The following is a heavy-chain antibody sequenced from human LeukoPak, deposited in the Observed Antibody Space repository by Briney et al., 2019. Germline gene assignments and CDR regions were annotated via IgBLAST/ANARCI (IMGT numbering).Heavy chain of an antibody. J-gene: IGHJ5*02. D-gene: IGHD3-16*01. V-gene: IGHV4-59*01. CDR1: GGSISSYY. Sequence: SETLSLTCTVSGGSISSYYWSWIRQPPWKGLEWIGYIYYSGSTNYNPSLKSRVTISVDTSKNQFSLKLSSVTAADTAVYYCARGGGPRDWFDPWGQGTLVAVSS. CDR2: IYYSGST. CDR3: ARGGGPRDWFDP.